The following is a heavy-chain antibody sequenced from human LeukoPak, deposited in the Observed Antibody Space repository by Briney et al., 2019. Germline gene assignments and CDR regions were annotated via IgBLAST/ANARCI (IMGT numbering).Heavy chain of an antibody. CDR1: GGAFSGYY. Sequence: SETLSLTCAVYGGAFSGYYWSWIRQPPGKGLEWIGESNHSGRTNFNPSLKSRVTIPVDTSKNQFSLKLNSVTAADTAVYYCARGAAAALWYYFDYWGQGTLVTVSS. V-gene: IGHV4-34*01. CDR2: SNHSGRT. CDR3: ARGAAAALWYYFDY. D-gene: IGHD6-13*01. J-gene: IGHJ4*02.